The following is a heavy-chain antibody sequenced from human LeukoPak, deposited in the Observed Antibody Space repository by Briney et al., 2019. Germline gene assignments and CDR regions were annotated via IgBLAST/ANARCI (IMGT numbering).Heavy chain of an antibody. J-gene: IGHJ4*01. CDR3: ATCSGGSCY. D-gene: IGHD2-15*01. CDR2: IYTSGNT. CDR1: GSSINNYY. Sequence: SETLSLTCSVSGSSINNYYWSWIRQPAGKGLEWIGRIYTSGNTNYSPSFKSRVTMSVDMSKNQFSLKLSSVTAADTAVYYCATCSGGSCYWGHGTLVTVSS. V-gene: IGHV4-4*07.